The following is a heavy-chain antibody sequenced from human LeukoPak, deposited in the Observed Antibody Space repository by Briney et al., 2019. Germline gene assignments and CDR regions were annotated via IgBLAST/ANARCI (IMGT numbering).Heavy chain of an antibody. CDR3: ARDRIAVAYFDY. CDR2: ISSSSSYI. CDR1: GFTFRSDS. D-gene: IGHD6-19*01. Sequence: GGSLRLSCAASGFTFRSDSMNWGRQAPGKGLEWVSSISSSSSYIYYADSVKGRFTISRDNAKNSLYLQMNSLRAEDTAVYHCARDRIAVAYFDYWGQGTLVTVSS. V-gene: IGHV3-21*01. J-gene: IGHJ4*02.